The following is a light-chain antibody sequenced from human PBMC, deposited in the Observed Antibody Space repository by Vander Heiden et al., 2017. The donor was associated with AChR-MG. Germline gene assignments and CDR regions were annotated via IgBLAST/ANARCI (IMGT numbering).Light chain of an antibody. CDR2: DAS. CDR3: QQRYNWPLT. J-gene: IGKJ4*01. CDR1: QSVSSY. Sequence: ELVLPQSPATLSLSPGERPPLSCRASQSVSSYLAWYQQKPDQAPRLLMYDASDRATGIPARFSGSGSGTDFVLTISSLEPEDFAVYYCQQRYNWPLTFGGGTKMEIK. V-gene: IGKV3-11*01.